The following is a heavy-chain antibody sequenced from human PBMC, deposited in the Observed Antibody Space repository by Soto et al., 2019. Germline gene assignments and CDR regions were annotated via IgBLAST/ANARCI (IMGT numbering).Heavy chain of an antibody. CDR3: ARVTDSNFLY. CDR2: IIPIFGTT. D-gene: IGHD4-4*01. V-gene: IGHV1-69*13. CDR1: GGTFSSYA. Sequence: VAAVNGSCKASGGTFSSYAISWVRQAPGQGLQWMGGIIPIFGTTNYAQKFQGRVTITADESTSTVYMELSSLRSEDTAVYYCARVTDSNFLYWGQGALVTVSS. J-gene: IGHJ4*02.